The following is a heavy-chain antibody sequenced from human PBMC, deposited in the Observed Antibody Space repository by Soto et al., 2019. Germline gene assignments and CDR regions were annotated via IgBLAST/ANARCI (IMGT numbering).Heavy chain of an antibody. J-gene: IGHJ4*02. CDR1: GLTFSDHY. D-gene: IGHD6-19*01. CDR3: AKDPSYRGWEQYYFDY. CDR2: ISYDGSNK. Sequence: GGSLRLSCAVSGLTFSDHYMGWVRQAPGKGLEWVAIISYDGSNKYYADSVKGRFTISRDNSKNTLSLQMNSLRAEDTAVYYCAKDPSYRGWEQYYFDYWGQGTLGTVSS. V-gene: IGHV3-30*18.